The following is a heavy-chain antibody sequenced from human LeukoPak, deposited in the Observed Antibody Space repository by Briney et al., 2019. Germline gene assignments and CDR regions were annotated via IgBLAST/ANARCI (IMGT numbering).Heavy chain of an antibody. Sequence: GGSLRLSCAASGFTLSDYYMSWIRQAPGKGLEWVSYIGSSGSTIYYADSVKGRFTISRDNAKNSLNLQMNSLRAEDTAVYYCTLAILSGYYPYGMDVWGQGTKVTVSS. CDR3: TLAILSGYYPYGMDV. D-gene: IGHD3-9*01. CDR2: IGSSGSTI. CDR1: GFTLSDYY. V-gene: IGHV3-11*01. J-gene: IGHJ6*02.